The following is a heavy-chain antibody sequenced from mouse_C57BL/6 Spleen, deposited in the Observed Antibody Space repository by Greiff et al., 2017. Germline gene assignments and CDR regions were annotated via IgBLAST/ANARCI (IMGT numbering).Heavy chain of an antibody. CDR3: AREDDDEGCSLD. V-gene: IGHV5-17*01. D-gene: IGHD6-5*01. CDR1: GFTFSDYG. CDR2: ISSGSSTI. J-gene: IGHJ2*01. Sequence: EVKLMESGGGLVKPGGSLKLSCAASGFTFSDYGMHWVRQAPEKGLAWVAYISSGSSTIYSADTVKGRFTISRDNAKNTLFLQMTSLRSEDTAMYYCAREDDDEGCSLDWGQGTTLTVSS.